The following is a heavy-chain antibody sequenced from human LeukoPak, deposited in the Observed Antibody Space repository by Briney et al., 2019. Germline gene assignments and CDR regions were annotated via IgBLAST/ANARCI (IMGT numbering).Heavy chain of an antibody. Sequence: PGGSLRLSCAASGFSFGTYAMTWVRQAPGKGLECVSTFSGSGGHTYYTDSVKGRFTVSRDNSKNKLFLQMSSLRAEDTALYYCTKGGVVSAFGYWGQGVLVTVSS. CDR1: GFSFGTYA. CDR3: TKGGVVSAFGY. CDR2: FSGSGGHT. D-gene: IGHD3-22*01. J-gene: IGHJ4*02. V-gene: IGHV3-23*01.